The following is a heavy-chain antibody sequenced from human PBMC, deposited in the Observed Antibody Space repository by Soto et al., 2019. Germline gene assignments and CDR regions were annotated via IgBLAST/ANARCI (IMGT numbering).Heavy chain of an antibody. CDR3: AREYSSSAQYLYVDV. V-gene: IGHV1-69*01. J-gene: IGHJ2*01. CDR1: GGAFSSYA. Sequence: QVQLVQSGAEVKKPGSSVKVSCKVSGGAFSSYAIGWVRQAPGQGLEWMGGIIPITGTVNYAQKSQGRVTITADESTTTVYMELSSLRSEDTAVYYCAREYSSSAQYLYVDVWGRGTLVTVSS. CDR2: IIPITGTV. D-gene: IGHD6-6*01.